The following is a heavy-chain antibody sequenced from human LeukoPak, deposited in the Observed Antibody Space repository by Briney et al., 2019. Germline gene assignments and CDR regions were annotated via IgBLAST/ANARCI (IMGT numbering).Heavy chain of an antibody. J-gene: IGHJ4*02. D-gene: IGHD4-17*01. CDR1: GFTFSSYG. CDR3: AKDQATVTTLFYSDY. CDR2: ISYDGSNK. Sequence: GRSLRLPCAASGFTFSSYGMHWVRQAPGKGLEWVAVISYDGSNKYYADSVKGRFTISRDNSKNTLYLQMNSLRAEDTAVYYCAKDQATVTTLFYSDYWGQGTLVTVSS. V-gene: IGHV3-30*18.